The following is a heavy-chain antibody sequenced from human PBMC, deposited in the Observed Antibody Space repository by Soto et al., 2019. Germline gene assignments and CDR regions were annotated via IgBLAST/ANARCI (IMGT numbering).Heavy chain of an antibody. D-gene: IGHD3-16*01. CDR1: GGSISSSNW. Sequence: SETLSLTCAVSGGSISSSNWWSWVRQTPGKGLEWIGEIYHGGSTNYNPSLKSRVTISLDKSNNQFSLTLSSVTAADTAVYYCASSYDTDDYYFDYWGQGTLVTV. CDR2: IYHGGST. CDR3: ASSYDTDDYYFDY. J-gene: IGHJ4*02. V-gene: IGHV4-4*02.